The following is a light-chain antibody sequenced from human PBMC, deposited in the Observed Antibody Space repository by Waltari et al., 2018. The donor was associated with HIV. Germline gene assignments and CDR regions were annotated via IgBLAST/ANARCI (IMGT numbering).Light chain of an antibody. J-gene: IGLJ2*01. CDR3: LLKIGSNTPI. CDR1: IRDIGDSDS. Sequence: QSALTQPASVSGSPGHSITLSCPVRIRDIGDSDSVSWYQQHPGKGPKLVIYELSNRPSGVSYRFSGSKSGNTASLAISGLQAEDEADYYCLLKIGSNTPIFGGGTKLTVL. CDR2: ELS. V-gene: IGLV2-14*01.